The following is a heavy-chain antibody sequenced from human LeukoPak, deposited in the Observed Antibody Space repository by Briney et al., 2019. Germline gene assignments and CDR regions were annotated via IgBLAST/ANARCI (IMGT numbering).Heavy chain of an antibody. CDR3: AREIYSGYVAKGY. J-gene: IGHJ4*02. Sequence: GGSLRLSCAASGFTVRDNYMSWVRQAPGKGLEWVSYISSSSSTIYYADSVKGRFTISRDNAKNSLYLQMNSLRDEDTAVYYCAREIYSGYVAKGYWGQGTLVTVSS. D-gene: IGHD5-12*01. CDR1: GFTVRDNY. V-gene: IGHV3-11*04. CDR2: ISSSSSTI.